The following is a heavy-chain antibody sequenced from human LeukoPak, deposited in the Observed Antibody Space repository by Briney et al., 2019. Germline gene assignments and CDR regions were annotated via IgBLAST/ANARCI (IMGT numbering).Heavy chain of an antibody. CDR3: AREYSH. V-gene: IGHV4-61*02. J-gene: IGHJ4*02. CDR1: GDSITSGDSY. D-gene: IGHD5-12*01. Sequence: PSQTLSLTCSVSGDSITSGDSYWTWIRQPAGRGLQWIGLIYTSRSTKYSPTLKSRITMSLDTSKNQISLQLNSVTAADTAVYYGAREYSHWGQGTLVTVSS. CDR2: IYTSRST.